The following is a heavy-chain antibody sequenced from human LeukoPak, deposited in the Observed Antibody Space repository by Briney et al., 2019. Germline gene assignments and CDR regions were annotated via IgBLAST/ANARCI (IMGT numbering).Heavy chain of an antibody. D-gene: IGHD3-10*01. CDR1: GFTFSSYS. V-gene: IGHV3-23*03. J-gene: IGHJ6*03. CDR3: AKRDYGSGSYYTYYYYYMDV. CDR2: IYSGGRT. Sequence: GGSLRLSCAASGFTFSSYSMIWVRQAPGKGLEWVSVIYSGGRTYYVDSVKGRFTISRDNSKNTLYLQMNSLRAEDTAVYYCAKRDYGSGSYYTYYYYYMDVWGKGTTVTVSS.